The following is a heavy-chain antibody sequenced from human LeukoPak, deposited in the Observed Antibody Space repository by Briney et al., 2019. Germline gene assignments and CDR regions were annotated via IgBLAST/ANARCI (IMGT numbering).Heavy chain of an antibody. V-gene: IGHV4-34*01. D-gene: IGHD6-19*01. CDR3: ASMQWLVESGHYYFDY. J-gene: IGHJ4*02. Sequence: PSETLSLTCAVYGGSFSGYYWSWIRQPPGKGLEWIGEINHSGSTNYNPSLKSRVTISVDTSKNQFSLKLSSVTAADTAVYYCASMQWLVESGHYYFDYWGQGSLITVSS. CDR2: INHSGST. CDR1: GGSFSGYY.